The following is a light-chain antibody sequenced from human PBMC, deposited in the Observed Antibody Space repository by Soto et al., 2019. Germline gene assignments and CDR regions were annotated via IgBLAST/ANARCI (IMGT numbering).Light chain of an antibody. Sequence: DIVLTQSPDSLAVSLGETATINCKSSQSVLYSSNNKNYLAWYQQKPGQPPKLLIYWASTRESGVPDRFRGSGSGTDFTLTIDSLQAEDVAVYYCQQYYSTPITFGQGTRLEIK. CDR1: QSVLYSSNNKNY. J-gene: IGKJ5*01. CDR2: WAS. V-gene: IGKV4-1*01. CDR3: QQYYSTPIT.